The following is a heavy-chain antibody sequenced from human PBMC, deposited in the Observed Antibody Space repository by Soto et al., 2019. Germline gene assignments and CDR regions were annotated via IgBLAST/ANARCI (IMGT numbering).Heavy chain of an antibody. V-gene: IGHV3-21*01. D-gene: IGHD3-10*01. CDR1: GFTFSTHG. CDR3: ARGPYGSGNWGNWIDP. Sequence: EVQLVESGGGLVKPGGSLRLSCAASGFTFSTHGMNWVRQAPGKGLEWVSFISSSGTYIYYADSVKGRFTISRDNAKNSLYLQMSSLRAEDTAVYYCARGPYGSGNWGNWIDPWGQGTLATVSS. CDR2: ISSSGTYI. J-gene: IGHJ5*02.